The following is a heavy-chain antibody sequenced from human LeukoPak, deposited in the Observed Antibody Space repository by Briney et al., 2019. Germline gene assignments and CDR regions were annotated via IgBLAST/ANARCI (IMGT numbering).Heavy chain of an antibody. CDR3: ARDPAAAYYYMDV. CDR1: GFTFTSSA. CDR2: IVVGSGNT. V-gene: IGHV1-58*01. D-gene: IGHD2-2*01. Sequence: SVKVSCKASGFTFTSSAVQWVRQARGQRLEWIGWIVVGSGNTNYAQKFQERVTITRDMSTSTAYMELSSLRSEDTAVYYCARDPAAAYYYMDVWGKGTTVTVSS. J-gene: IGHJ6*03.